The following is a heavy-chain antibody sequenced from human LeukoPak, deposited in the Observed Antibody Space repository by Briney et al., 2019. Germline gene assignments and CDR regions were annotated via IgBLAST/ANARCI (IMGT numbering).Heavy chain of an antibody. CDR2: INWNGGST. J-gene: IGHJ3*02. D-gene: IGHD5-12*01. CDR3: ARDKEQWLRFEYWGAFDI. Sequence: PGGSLRLSCAASGFTFDDYGMSWVRQAPGKGLEWVSGINWNGGSTGYADSVKVRFTISRDNAKNSLYLQMNSLRAEDTALYYCARDKEQWLRFEYWGAFDIWGQGTMVTVSS. V-gene: IGHV3-20*04. CDR1: GFTFDDYG.